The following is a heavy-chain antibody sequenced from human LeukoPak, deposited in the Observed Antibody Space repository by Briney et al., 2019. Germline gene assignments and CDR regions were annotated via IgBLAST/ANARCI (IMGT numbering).Heavy chain of an antibody. CDR1: GASISDGQYY. V-gene: IGHV4-39*01. D-gene: IGHD3-3*01. CDR3: ARQSITPSDWLDP. Sequence: SETLSLTCTVSGASISDGQYYWGWIRQTPGKGLEWIASMYYSGATYYHPSLKSRVTISVNTSTNQLSLKLSSVTAADTAVYYCARQSITPSDWLDPWGQGSLVIVSS. J-gene: IGHJ5*02. CDR2: MYYSGAT.